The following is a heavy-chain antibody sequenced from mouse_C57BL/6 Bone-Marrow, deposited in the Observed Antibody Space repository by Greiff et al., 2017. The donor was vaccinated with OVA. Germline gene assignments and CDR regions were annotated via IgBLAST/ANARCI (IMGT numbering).Heavy chain of an antibody. CDR1: GYTFTSYW. D-gene: IGHD2-13*01. Sequence: QVQLQQPGAELVKPGASVKLSCKASGYTFTSYWMHWVKQRPGQGLEWIGMIHPNSGSTNYNEKFKSKATLTVDKSSSTAYMQLRRLTSEDSAVYYWARGDSYAMDYWGQGTSVTVSS. CDR3: ARGDSYAMDY. V-gene: IGHV1-64*01. J-gene: IGHJ4*01. CDR2: IHPNSGST.